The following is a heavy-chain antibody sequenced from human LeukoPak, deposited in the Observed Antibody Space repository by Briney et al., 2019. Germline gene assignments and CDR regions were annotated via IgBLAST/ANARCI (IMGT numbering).Heavy chain of an antibody. J-gene: IGHJ6*03. CDR3: ARGPYCSSTSCYHYYYYYYMDV. Sequence: RGTLRLSCAASGVTFSSHAMSSVPEAPGQRLEGCSGMSGSGGSIYYADSVKGRFTTSRDNSKNTLYLQMNSLRAEDTAVYYCARGPYCSSTSCYHYYYYYYMDVWGKGTTVTVSS. D-gene: IGHD2-2*01. CDR1: GVTFSSHA. CDR2: MSGSGGSI. V-gene: IGHV3-23*01.